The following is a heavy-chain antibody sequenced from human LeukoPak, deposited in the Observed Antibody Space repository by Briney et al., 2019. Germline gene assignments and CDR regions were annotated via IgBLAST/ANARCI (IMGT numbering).Heavy chain of an antibody. D-gene: IGHD1-1*01. CDR1: GGSISSGGYY. J-gene: IGHJ5*02. CDR3: AREGTSGTHLNWFDP. Sequence: SQTLSLTCTVSGGSISSGGYYWSWIRQHPGKGLEWIGYIYYSGSSYYTPSLKNRVTISVATSKNQFSLRLSSVTAADTAVYYCAREGTSGTHLNWFDPWGQGTLVTVSP. CDR2: IYYSGSS. V-gene: IGHV4-31*03.